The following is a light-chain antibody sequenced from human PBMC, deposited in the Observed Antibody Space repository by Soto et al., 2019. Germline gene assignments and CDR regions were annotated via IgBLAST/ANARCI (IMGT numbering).Light chain of an antibody. CDR2: AHG. CDR3: QSYDSSLGGYV. V-gene: IGLV1-40*01. Sequence: QSVLTQPPSVSGAAGQGVTISCTGTSSNVGAGYDVHWYQQVPGTAPKLLIYAHGKRPSGVPDRFSGSKSGTSGSLAITGLXAEDEADYYCQSYDSSLGGYVFGTGTKVTVL. J-gene: IGLJ1*01. CDR1: SSNVGAGYD.